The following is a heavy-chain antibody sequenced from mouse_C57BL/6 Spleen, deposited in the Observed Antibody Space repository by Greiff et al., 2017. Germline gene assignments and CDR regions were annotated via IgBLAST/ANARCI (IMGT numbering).Heavy chain of an antibody. J-gene: IGHJ1*03. CDR1: GYTFTSYW. V-gene: IGHV1-50*01. CDR2: IDPSDSYT. CDR3: ARGGLPWYFDV. Sequence: QVQLQQPGAELVQPGASVKLSCKASGYTFTSYWMQWVKQRPGQGLEWIGEIDPSDSYTNYNQKFKGKATLTVDTSSSTAYLQLSSLTSADCAVYYCARGGLPWYFDVWGTGTTVTVSS. D-gene: IGHD2-2*01.